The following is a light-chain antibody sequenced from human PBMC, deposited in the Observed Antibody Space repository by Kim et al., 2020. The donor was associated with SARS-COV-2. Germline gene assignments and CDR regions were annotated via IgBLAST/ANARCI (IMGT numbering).Light chain of an antibody. CDR3: QSYDSSLSGNV. CDR1: SSNIGAGYD. V-gene: IGLV1-40*01. CDR2: GNN. J-gene: IGLJ1*01. Sequence: QPVLTQPPSVSGAPGQRVTISCTGSSSNIGAGYDVHWYQQLPGTAPKLLIYGNNNRPSGVPDRFSGSKSGTSASLAITGLQAEDEADYYCQSYDSSLSGNVFGTGTKVTVL.